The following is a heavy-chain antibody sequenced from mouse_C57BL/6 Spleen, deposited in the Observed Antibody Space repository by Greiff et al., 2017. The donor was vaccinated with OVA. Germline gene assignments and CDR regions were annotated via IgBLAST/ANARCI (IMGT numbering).Heavy chain of an antibody. CDR2: INPYNGGT. CDR3: ASVNYVGAMDY. Sequence: VQLQQSGPVLVKPGASVKMSCKASGYTFTDYYMNWVKQSHGKSLEWIGVINPYNGGTSYNQKFKGKATLTVDKSSSTAYMELYSLTSEDSAVYYCASVNYVGAMDYWGQGTSVTVSS. CDR1: GYTFTDYY. J-gene: IGHJ4*01. V-gene: IGHV1-19*01. D-gene: IGHD1-1*01.